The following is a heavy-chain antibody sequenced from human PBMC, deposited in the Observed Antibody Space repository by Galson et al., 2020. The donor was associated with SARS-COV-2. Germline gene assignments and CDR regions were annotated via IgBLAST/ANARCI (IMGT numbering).Heavy chain of an antibody. V-gene: IGHV3-15*01. Sequence: TGGSLRLSCAASGFTFSNAWMSWVRQAPGKGLEWVGRIKSKTDGGTTDHAAPAKGRFTISRDDSKNTLYLQMNSLKTEDTGVYYCTKFSYDSSGYKGFDYWGQGTLVTVSS. CDR2: IKSKTDGGTT. D-gene: IGHD3-22*01. J-gene: IGHJ4*02. CDR1: GFTFSNAW. CDR3: TKFSYDSSGYKGFDY.